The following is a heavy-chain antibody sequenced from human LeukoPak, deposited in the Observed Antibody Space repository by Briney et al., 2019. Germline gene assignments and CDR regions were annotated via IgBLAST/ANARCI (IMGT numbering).Heavy chain of an antibody. Sequence: GGSLRLSCAASGFTFSNYGMHWVRQAPGKGLEWVAFIRYDGSNKYYADSVKGRFTISRDNSKNTLYLQMNSLRAEDTAVYYCAKWSVLPPYVNYYYMDVWGKGTTVTISS. J-gene: IGHJ6*03. CDR1: GFTFSNYG. V-gene: IGHV3-30*02. D-gene: IGHD3-3*01. CDR2: IRYDGSNK. CDR3: AKWSVLPPYVNYYYMDV.